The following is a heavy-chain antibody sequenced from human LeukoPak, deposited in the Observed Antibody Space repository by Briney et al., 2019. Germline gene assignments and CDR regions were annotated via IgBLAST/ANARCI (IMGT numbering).Heavy chain of an antibody. CDR3: ARSSPAGWSP. D-gene: IGHD2-15*01. CDR2: IIPIFGTA. V-gene: IGHV1-69*05. J-gene: IGHJ5*02. CDR1: GGAFSSYA. Sequence: GASVKVSCKASGGAFSSYAISWVRQAPGQGLEWMGGIIPIFGTANYAQKFQGRVTITTDESTSTAYMELSRLRSDDTAVYYCARSSPAGWSPWGQGTLVTVSS.